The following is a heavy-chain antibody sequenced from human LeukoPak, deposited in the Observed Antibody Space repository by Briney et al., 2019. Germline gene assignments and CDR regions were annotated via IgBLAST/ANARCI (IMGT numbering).Heavy chain of an antibody. Sequence: GGSLRLSCTGSGFPFNTFAMNWVRQAPGQGLEWVSRLSRGGETRKYADSVKGRFTVSRDASKNMVFLQMNDLRPEDTAVYYCAKEQRIRHCSEGVCMEGYYFDYWGQGSLVTVSS. D-gene: IGHD2-8*01. CDR3: AKEQRIRHCSEGVCMEGYYFDY. CDR2: LSRGGETR. V-gene: IGHV3-23*01. CDR1: GFPFNTFA. J-gene: IGHJ4*02.